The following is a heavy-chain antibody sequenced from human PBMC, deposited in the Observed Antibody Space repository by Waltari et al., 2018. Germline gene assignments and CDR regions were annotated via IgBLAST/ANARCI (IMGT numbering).Heavy chain of an antibody. CDR1: GDSISSNYW. Sequence: QVQLQESGPGLVKPSGNLSLTSAASGDSISSNYWWSWVRQPPGKGLGWIGQIHYSGRANYNPSLESRVTVSIDTSNNQFSLKLTSATAADTAVYYCASDRGRGLFLDNWGQGTLVTVSP. J-gene: IGHJ4*02. CDR3: ASDRGRGLFLDN. V-gene: IGHV4-4*02. D-gene: IGHD2-15*01. CDR2: IHYSGRA.